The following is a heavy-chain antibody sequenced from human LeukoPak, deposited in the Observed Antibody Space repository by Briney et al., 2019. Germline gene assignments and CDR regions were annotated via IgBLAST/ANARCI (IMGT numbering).Heavy chain of an antibody. CDR1: GGSISSGNYY. J-gene: IGHJ3*02. CDR2: IHTSGNT. V-gene: IGHV4-61*02. Sequence: NPSETLSLTCTASGGSISSGNYYWTWIRQPAGKELEWIGRIHTSGNTNYNPSLESQVTISIDTSKNQFSLSLNSVTPADTAIYYCARDRAGDSFDIWGQGTMVTVSS. D-gene: IGHD7-27*01. CDR3: ARDRAGDSFDI.